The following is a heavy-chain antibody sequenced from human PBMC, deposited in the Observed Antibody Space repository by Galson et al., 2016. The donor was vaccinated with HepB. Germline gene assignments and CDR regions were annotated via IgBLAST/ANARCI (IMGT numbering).Heavy chain of an antibody. CDR2: ISYDGSNK. CDR3: ARDPLRYGDRHFDY. V-gene: IGHV3-30-3*01. CDR1: GFTFSNFA. Sequence: SLRLSCAASGFTFSNFAMSWVHQAPGKGPEWVAIISYDGSNKYYANSVKGRFTISRDNSKNTLYLQMNILRAEDTAVYYCARDPLRYGDRHFDYWGQGTLVTVSS. J-gene: IGHJ4*02. D-gene: IGHD4-17*01.